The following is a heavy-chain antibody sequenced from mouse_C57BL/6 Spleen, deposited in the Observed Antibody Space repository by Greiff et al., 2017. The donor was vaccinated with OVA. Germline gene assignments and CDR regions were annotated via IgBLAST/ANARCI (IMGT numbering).Heavy chain of an antibody. D-gene: IGHD3-2*02. CDR2: INPSSGYT. CDR3: ASEDSSGYYY. Sequence: QVQLKQSGAELARPGASVKMSCKASGYTFTSYTMHWVKQRPGQGLEWIGYINPSSGYTKYNQKFKGKATLTADKSSSTAYMQLSSLTSEDSAVYFCASEDSSGYYYWGQGTTLTVSS. CDR1: GYTFTSYT. J-gene: IGHJ2*01. V-gene: IGHV1-4*01.